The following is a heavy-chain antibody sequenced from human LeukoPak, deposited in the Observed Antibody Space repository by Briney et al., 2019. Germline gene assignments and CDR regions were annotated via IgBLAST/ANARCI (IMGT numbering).Heavy chain of an antibody. J-gene: IGHJ5*02. CDR1: GGSISSGGYS. Sequence: SQTLSLTCAVSGGSISSGGYSWSWIRQPPGKGLEWIGYIYHSGSTNYNPSLKSRVTISVDTSKNQFSLKLSSVTAADTAVYYCVITSEQPEGWFDPWGQGTLVTVSS. V-gene: IGHV4-30-2*01. CDR3: VITSEQPEGWFDP. D-gene: IGHD6-13*01. CDR2: IYHSGST.